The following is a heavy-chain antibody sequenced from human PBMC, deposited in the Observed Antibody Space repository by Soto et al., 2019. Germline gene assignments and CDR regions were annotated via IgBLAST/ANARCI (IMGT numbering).Heavy chain of an antibody. CDR3: ARDVDMVGMDV. J-gene: IGHJ6*02. V-gene: IGHV4-59*01. Sequence: PSETLSLTCTVSGGFISSYYWGWIRQPPGKGLEWIGYIYYSGSTNYNPSLKSRVTISVDTSKNQFSLKLSSVTAADTAVYYCARDVDMVGMDVWGQGTTVTVSS. CDR2: IYYSGST. CDR1: GGFISSYY. D-gene: IGHD3-10*01.